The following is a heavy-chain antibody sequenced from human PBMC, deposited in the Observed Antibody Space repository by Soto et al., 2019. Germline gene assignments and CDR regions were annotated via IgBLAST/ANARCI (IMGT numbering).Heavy chain of an antibody. CDR1: GFTFSDNY. CDR2: ISSSSSYT. CDR3: VGGVATISRD. V-gene: IGHV3-11*06. D-gene: IGHD5-12*01. Sequence: QVQLVESGGGLVKPGGSLRLSCAASGFTFSDNYMSWIRQAPGKGLEWVSYISSSSSYTNYADSVKGRFTISRDNAKNSLYLQMNSLRAEDTAVYYCVGGVATISRDWGQGTLVTVSS. J-gene: IGHJ4*02.